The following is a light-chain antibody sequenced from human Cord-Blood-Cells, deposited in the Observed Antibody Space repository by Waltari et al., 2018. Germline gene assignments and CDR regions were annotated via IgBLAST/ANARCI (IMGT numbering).Light chain of an antibody. CDR2: AAS. CDR3: QQYYSYPRT. Sequence: AIRITQSPSSLSASTGDRVTITCRASQGISSYSAWYQQKPGKDPKLLIYAASTLQSGVPSRFSGSGSGTDFTLTISCLQSEDFATYYCQQYYSYPRTFGQGTKVEIK. CDR1: QGISSY. J-gene: IGKJ1*01. V-gene: IGKV1-8*01.